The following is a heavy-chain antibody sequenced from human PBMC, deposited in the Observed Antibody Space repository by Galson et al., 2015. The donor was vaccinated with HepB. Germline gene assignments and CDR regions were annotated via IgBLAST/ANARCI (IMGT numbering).Heavy chain of an antibody. J-gene: IGHJ4*02. Sequence: SETLSLTCAVSGGSISSNNWWSWVRQSPGQGLECIGEIYHGGSTSYNPSLKSRVTISVDKSKNQFSLKLSSVTAADTAVYYCARFREGGGWLDYWGQGILVTVSS. CDR1: GGSISSNNW. CDR2: IYHGGST. V-gene: IGHV4-4*02. CDR3: ARFREGGGWLDY. D-gene: IGHD6-19*01.